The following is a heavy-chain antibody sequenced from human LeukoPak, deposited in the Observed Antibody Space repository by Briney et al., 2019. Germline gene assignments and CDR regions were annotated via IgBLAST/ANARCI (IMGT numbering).Heavy chain of an antibody. J-gene: IGHJ5*02. CDR2: ISGSGGST. CDR3: AKLGIVVVVAATTWFDP. Sequence: GGSLRLSCAASGFTFSRYAMSWVRQAPGKGLEWVSAISGSGGSTYYADSVKGRFTISRDNSKNTLYLQMNSLRAEDTAVYYCAKLGIVVVVAATTWFDPWGQGTLVTVSS. V-gene: IGHV3-23*01. CDR1: GFTFSRYA. D-gene: IGHD2-15*01.